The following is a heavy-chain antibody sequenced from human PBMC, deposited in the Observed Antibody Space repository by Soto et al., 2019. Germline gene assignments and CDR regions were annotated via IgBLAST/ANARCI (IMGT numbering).Heavy chain of an antibody. V-gene: IGHV3-7*01. CDR2: IKEDGSEN. CDR3: ARYGSSEHNCFDY. D-gene: IGHD3-22*01. J-gene: IGHJ4*01. CDR1: GFTFSDHY. Sequence: PGGSLRLSCAASGFTFSDHYMDWVRQAPGKGLEWVANIKEDGSENFYVDSVKGRFTISRDNAESSLFLQMNSLRAEDTAVYYCARYGSSEHNCFDYWGQGTLVTVSS.